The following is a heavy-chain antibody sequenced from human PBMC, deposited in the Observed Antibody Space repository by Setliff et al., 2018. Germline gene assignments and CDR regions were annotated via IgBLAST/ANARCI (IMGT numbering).Heavy chain of an antibody. CDR2: INPHGSEK. Sequence: GSLRLSCTASGLSYTNDWVSWVRQAPGKGLEWLASINPHGSEKFYADSVKGRFTISRDNAKNSLSLQMNNLRTEDTAVYYCFGAGTCSYWGQGTLVTVSS. CDR1: GLSYTNDW. CDR3: FGAGTCSY. J-gene: IGHJ4*02. V-gene: IGHV3-7*01. D-gene: IGHD3-10*01.